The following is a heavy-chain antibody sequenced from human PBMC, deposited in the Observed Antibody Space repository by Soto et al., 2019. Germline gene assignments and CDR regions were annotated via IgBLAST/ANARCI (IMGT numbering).Heavy chain of an antibody. J-gene: IGHJ4*02. D-gene: IGHD5-12*01. CDR1: GGSISSGGYY. Sequence: PSETLSLTCTVSGGSISSGGYYWSWIRQHPGKGLEWIGYIYYSGSTYYNPSLKSRVTISVDTSKNQFSLKLSSVTAADTAVYYCARHRDSIVATILVEYYFDYWGQGTLVTVSS. CDR2: IYYSGST. CDR3: ARHRDSIVATILVEYYFDY. V-gene: IGHV4-31*03.